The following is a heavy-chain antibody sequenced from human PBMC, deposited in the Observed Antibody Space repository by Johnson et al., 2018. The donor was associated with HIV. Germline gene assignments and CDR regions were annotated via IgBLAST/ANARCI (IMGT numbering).Heavy chain of an antibody. J-gene: IGHJ3*02. Sequence: VQLVESGGGLVQPGGSLRLSCAASGFTFSSYAMSWVRQAPGKGLEWVSAISVSGGSTYYADSVKGRFTISRDNSKNSLYLQVNSLKAEDMTVYYCAKDVEYCTGGVCPYDAFDIWGQGTMVTFSS. D-gene: IGHD2-8*02. CDR2: ISVSGGST. CDR3: AKDVEYCTGGVCPYDAFDI. V-gene: IGHV3-23*04. CDR1: GFTFSSYA.